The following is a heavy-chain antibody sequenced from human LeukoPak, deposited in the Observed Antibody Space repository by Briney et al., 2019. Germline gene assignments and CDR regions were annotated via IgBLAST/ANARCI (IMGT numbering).Heavy chain of an antibody. J-gene: IGHJ4*02. CDR3: ARVGTGYYHFDY. CDR2: INPDGRTT. CDR1: EFTFSTYW. Sequence: GGPLRLSCAAFEFTFSTYWMHWVRQAPGEGLVWVSRINPDGRTTSYADSVKGRFTISRGNAKNTVYLQVNSLRAEDTAVYYCARVGTGYYHFDYWGQGTLVTVSS. V-gene: IGHV3-74*01. D-gene: IGHD3/OR15-3a*01.